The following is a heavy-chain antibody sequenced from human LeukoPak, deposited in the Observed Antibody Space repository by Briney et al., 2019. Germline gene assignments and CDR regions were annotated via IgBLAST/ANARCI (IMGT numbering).Heavy chain of an antibody. D-gene: IGHD3-22*01. J-gene: IGHJ4*02. CDR2: INHSGST. CDR1: GGSFSGYY. CDR3: ARGGGARVVVSADY. V-gene: IGHV4-34*01. Sequence: SETLSLTCAVYGGSFSGYYWSWIRQPPGKGLEWIGEINHSGSTNCNPSLKSRVTISVDTSKNQFSLKLSSVTAADTAVYYCARGGGARVVVSADYWGQGTLVTVSS.